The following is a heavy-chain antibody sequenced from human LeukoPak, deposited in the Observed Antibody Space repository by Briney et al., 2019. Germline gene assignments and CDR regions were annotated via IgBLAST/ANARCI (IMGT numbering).Heavy chain of an antibody. V-gene: IGHV3-21*01. J-gene: IGHJ4*02. CDR1: GFTFSSYS. D-gene: IGHD3-10*01. CDR3: ARDLAGGYYGSGSYYNVSYY. CDR2: ISSSSSYI. Sequence: GGSLRLSCAASGFTFSSYSMNWVRQAPGKGLEWVSSISSSSSYIYYADSVKGRFTISRDNAKNYMYLQMNSLRAEDTAVYYCARDLAGGYYGSGSYYNVSYYWGQGTLVTVSS.